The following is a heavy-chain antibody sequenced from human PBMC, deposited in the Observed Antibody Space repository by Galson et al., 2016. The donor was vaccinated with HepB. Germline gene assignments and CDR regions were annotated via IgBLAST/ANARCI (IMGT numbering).Heavy chain of an antibody. CDR3: ARSGRPPDYVSSWYPLGWFDP. CDR1: GYTFSHYA. CDR2: INAGKGDT. J-gene: IGHJ5*02. D-gene: IGHD6-13*01. Sequence: SVKVSCKASGYTFSHYAMHWVRLAPGQRLEWMGWINAGKGDTKYSESFQGRVTITRDTSASTVYMELSSLTFEDTAVYYCARSGRPPDYVSSWYPLGWFDPWGQGTLVTVSS. V-gene: IGHV1-3*01.